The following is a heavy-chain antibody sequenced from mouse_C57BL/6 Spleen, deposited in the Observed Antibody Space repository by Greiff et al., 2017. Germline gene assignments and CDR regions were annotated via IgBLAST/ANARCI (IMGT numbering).Heavy chain of an antibody. CDR1: GFSLTSYG. V-gene: IGHV2-6*01. J-gene: IGHJ3*01. D-gene: IGHD1-1*01. CDR2: IWGVGST. Sequence: VMLVESGPGLVAPSQSLSITCTVSGFSLTSYGVDWVRQSPGKGLEWLGVIWGVGSTNYNSALKSRLSISKDNSKSQVFLKMNSLQTDDTAMYYCASGDYYGRFAYWGQGTLVTVSA. CDR3: ASGDYYGRFAY.